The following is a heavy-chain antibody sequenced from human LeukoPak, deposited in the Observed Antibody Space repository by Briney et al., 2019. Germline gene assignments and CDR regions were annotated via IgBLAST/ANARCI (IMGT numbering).Heavy chain of an antibody. CDR2: ISGSGGST. CDR1: GFTFSSYS. V-gene: IGHV3-23*01. CDR3: AKPRYYYDSSGYIDY. Sequence: GGSLRLSCAASGFTFSSYSMNWVRQAPGKGLEWVSAISGSGGSTYYADSVKGRFTISRDNSKNTLYLQMNSLRAEDTAVYYCAKPRYYYDSSGYIDYWGQGTLVTVSS. J-gene: IGHJ4*02. D-gene: IGHD3-22*01.